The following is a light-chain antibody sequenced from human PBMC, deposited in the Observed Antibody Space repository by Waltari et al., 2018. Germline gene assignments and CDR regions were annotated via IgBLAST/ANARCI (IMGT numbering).Light chain of an antibody. CDR3: QSYDSSLSGSV. CDR1: SSNIGAGYD. V-gene: IGLV1-40*01. J-gene: IGLJ2*01. Sequence: QSVLTQPPSVSGAPGQRVTISCTGSSSNIGAGYDVHWYQQHPGTAPKLLIYANRKRPPGVPDRFAGSKSGPSASLAITGLQAEDEADYYCQSYDSSLSGSVFGGGTKLTVL. CDR2: ANR.